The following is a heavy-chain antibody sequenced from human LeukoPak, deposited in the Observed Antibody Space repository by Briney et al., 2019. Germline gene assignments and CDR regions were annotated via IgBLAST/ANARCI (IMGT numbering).Heavy chain of an antibody. J-gene: IGHJ4*02. D-gene: IGHD1-1*01. CDR3: ARQTFYKFDY. V-gene: IGHV4-39*01. Sequence: SSETLSLTCTVSGGSISSSRYYWGCIRQPPGKGLEWIGSIYYSGSTYYNPSLKSRVTISVDTSKNQFSLRLSSVTAADTAVYYCARQTFYKFDYWGQGTLVTVSS. CDR1: GGSISSSRYY. CDR2: IYYSGST.